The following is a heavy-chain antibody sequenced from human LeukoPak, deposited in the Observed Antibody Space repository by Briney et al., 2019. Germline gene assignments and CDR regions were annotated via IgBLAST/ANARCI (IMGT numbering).Heavy chain of an antibody. V-gene: IGHV1-18*01. CDR3: ARYRGRASIAVAGPHIDY. Sequence: ASVKVSCKASGYTFTSYGISWVRQAPGQGLEWMRWISAYNGNTNYAQKLQGRVTMTTDTSTSTAYMELSSLRSEDTAVYYCARYRGRASIAVAGPHIDYWGQGTLVTVSS. D-gene: IGHD6-19*01. CDR2: ISAYNGNT. J-gene: IGHJ4*02. CDR1: GYTFTSYG.